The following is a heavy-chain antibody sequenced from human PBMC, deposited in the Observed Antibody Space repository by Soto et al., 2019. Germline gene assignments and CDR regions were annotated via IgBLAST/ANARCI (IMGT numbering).Heavy chain of an antibody. CDR1: GFTFSNAW. CDR2: LTSKIDGGAT. Sequence: GGSLRLSCAASGFTFSNAWMSWVRQAPGKGLEGVGRLTSKIDGGATDYAAPVKGRFTISRDDSKNTLYLQMNSLKSEDTAVYFCTTDHRCSGGTCFPWGDNWGRGTLVTVSS. V-gene: IGHV3-15*01. J-gene: IGHJ4*02. CDR3: TTDHRCSGGTCFPWGDN. D-gene: IGHD2-15*01.